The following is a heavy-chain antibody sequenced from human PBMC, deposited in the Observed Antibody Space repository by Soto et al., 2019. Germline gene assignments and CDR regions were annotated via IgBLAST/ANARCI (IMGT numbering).Heavy chain of an antibody. D-gene: IGHD3-9*01. CDR2: IYYSGST. CDR3: ARTGPKDWFDP. J-gene: IGHJ5*02. V-gene: IGHV4-31*03. CDR1: GGSISSGGYY. Sequence: QVQLQESGPGLVKPSQTLSLTCTVSGGSISSGGYYWSWIRQHPGKGLEGIGYIYYSGSTYYNPSLKRRVTIALDTSKNQFSLKLSSVTAADTAVYYCARTGPKDWFDPWGQGTLVTVSS.